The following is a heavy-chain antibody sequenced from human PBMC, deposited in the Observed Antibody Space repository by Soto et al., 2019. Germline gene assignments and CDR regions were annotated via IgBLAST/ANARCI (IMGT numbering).Heavy chain of an antibody. CDR1: GFSLSNARMG. V-gene: IGHV2-26*01. D-gene: IGHD3-10*01. Sequence: SGPTREPTETLTLTCTVSGFSLSNARMGVSWIRQPPGKALEWLAHIFSNDEKSYSTSLKSRLTISKDTSKSQVVLTMTNMDPVDTATYYCARIRSPRESYNWFDPWGQGTLVTVSS. CDR2: IFSNDEK. J-gene: IGHJ5*02. CDR3: ARIRSPRESYNWFDP.